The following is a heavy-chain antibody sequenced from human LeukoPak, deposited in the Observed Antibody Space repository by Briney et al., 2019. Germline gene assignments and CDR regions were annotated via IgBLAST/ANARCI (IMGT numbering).Heavy chain of an antibody. D-gene: IGHD6-19*01. CDR2: VHLTGVT. CDR1: GGSITSLY. V-gene: IGHV4-59*11. J-gene: IGHJ6*02. CDR3: VRSATIAVFRYGMDV. Sequence: PSETLSLTCSVSGGSITSLYWSWVRQPPGKGLEYVGYVHLTGVTNYNPSLRGRVTVSMDASKNQFYLKLNSVTAADTAVYYCVRSATIAVFRYGMDVWGQGTTVTVSS.